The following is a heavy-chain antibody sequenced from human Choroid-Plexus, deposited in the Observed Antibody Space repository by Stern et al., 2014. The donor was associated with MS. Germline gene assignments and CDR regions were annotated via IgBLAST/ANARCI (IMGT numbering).Heavy chain of an antibody. Sequence: VQLVESGGGVAQPGRPLILSCAASGFTFSNFGMHWVRQAPGKGLEWVALISYDGSDKYYADSLKGRFTIFRDNSKNTLYMHMNSLRAEDTAVYYCAKDRQWSTYFFDYWGQGSLVTVSS. CDR3: AKDRQWSTYFFDY. CDR2: ISYDGSDK. J-gene: IGHJ4*02. D-gene: IGHD2-15*01. V-gene: IGHV3-30*18. CDR1: GFTFSNFG.